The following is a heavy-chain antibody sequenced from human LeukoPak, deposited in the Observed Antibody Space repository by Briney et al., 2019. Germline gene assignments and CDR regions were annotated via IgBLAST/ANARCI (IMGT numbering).Heavy chain of an antibody. CDR2: IIPIFGTA. D-gene: IGHD3-3*01. Sequence: SVKVSCKASGGTFSSYAISWVRQAPGQGLEWMGGIIPIFGTANYAQKFQGRVTITADESTSTAYMELSSLRSENTAVYYCARGGVWSPQNWFDPWGQGTLVTVSS. J-gene: IGHJ5*02. CDR1: GGTFSSYA. V-gene: IGHV1-69*13. CDR3: ARGGVWSPQNWFDP.